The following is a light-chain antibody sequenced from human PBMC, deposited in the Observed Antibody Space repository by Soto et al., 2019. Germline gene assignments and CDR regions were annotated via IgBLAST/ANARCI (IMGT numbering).Light chain of an antibody. J-gene: IGKJ5*01. CDR2: GAS. Sequence: EIVLTQSPGTLAFSPGGRASLACRASQSVSSSYLAWYQQKPGQAPRLLIYGASSRATGIPDRFSGSGSGTDFTLTISRLEPEDFAVYYCQQYGSSVTFGQGTRLEIK. CDR1: QSVSSSY. V-gene: IGKV3-20*01. CDR3: QQYGSSVT.